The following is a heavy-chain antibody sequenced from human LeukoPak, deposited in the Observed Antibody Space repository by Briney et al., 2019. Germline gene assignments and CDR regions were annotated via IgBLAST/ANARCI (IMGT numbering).Heavy chain of an antibody. CDR3: ARGVRGEGFDP. Sequence: AGGSLRLSCAASGFTFSSYWMHWVRQAPGKGLVWVSRINSDGSSTSYADSVKGRFTISRDNAKNTLYLQMNSLRAEDTAVYYCARGVRGEGFDPWGQGTLVTVSS. CDR1: GFTFSSYW. D-gene: IGHD3-10*01. CDR2: INSDGSST. V-gene: IGHV3-74*01. J-gene: IGHJ5*02.